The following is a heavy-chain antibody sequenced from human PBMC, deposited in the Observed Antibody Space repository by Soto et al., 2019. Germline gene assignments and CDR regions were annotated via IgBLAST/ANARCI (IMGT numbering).Heavy chain of an antibody. CDR2: ITSGGTT. Sequence: GGSLRLSCTASGFTFSSYEMTWVRQAPGKGLEWISYITSGGTTYYADSAKGRFTISRDNAKNSLYLHLNSLTAEDTAIYYCARVLYATWSSFDYWGQGTLVTVSS. CDR3: ARVLYATWSSFDY. D-gene: IGHD1-26*01. CDR1: GFTFSSYE. J-gene: IGHJ4*02. V-gene: IGHV3-48*03.